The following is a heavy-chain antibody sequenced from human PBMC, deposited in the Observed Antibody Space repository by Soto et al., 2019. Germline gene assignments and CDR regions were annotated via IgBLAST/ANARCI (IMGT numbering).Heavy chain of an antibody. CDR3: ARKLLPAAIREYYYGLDV. D-gene: IGHD2-2*02. V-gene: IGHV3-23*01. CDR1: GFTFNTYA. CDR2: ISASDGSS. J-gene: IGHJ6*02. Sequence: GGSLRLSCVASGFTFNTYAMTWVRKAPGKGLEWVSIISASDGSSFYADSLKGRFTISRDNPKNTLYLRLNSLRAEDTAIYYCARKLLPAAIREYYYGLDVWGQGTTVTVS.